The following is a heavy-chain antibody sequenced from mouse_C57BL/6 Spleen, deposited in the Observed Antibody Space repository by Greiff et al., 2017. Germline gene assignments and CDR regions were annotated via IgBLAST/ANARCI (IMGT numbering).Heavy chain of an antibody. D-gene: IGHD2-2*01. CDR2: IWRGGST. CDR1: GFSLTSYG. J-gene: IGHJ2*01. CDR3: AREGGVTTDFDY. Sequence: VQLQQSGPGLVQPSQSLSITCTVSGFSLTSYGVHWVRQSPGKGLEWLGVIWRGGSTDYNAAFISRLSISKDNSKSQVFFKMNSLQADDTAIYYCAREGGVTTDFDYWGQGTTLTVSS. V-gene: IGHV2-2*01.